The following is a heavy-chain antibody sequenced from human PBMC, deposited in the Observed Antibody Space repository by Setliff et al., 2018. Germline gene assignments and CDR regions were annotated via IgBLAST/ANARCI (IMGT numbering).Heavy chain of an antibody. CDR1: GGSISSYY. V-gene: IGHV4-59*12. Sequence: SETLSLTCTVSGGSISSYYWSWIRQPPGKRLEWIGYIYYSGSTNYNPSLESRVTISVDTSKNQFSLKLSSVTAADTAMYYCARILGYCSGGSCYVPYWGQGTLVTVSS. J-gene: IGHJ4*02. CDR2: IYYSGST. D-gene: IGHD2-15*01. CDR3: ARILGYCSGGSCYVPY.